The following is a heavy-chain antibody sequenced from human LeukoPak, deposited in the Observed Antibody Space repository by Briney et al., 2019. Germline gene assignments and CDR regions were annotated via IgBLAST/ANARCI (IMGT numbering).Heavy chain of an antibody. CDR1: GGSISSGDYY. J-gene: IGHJ3*02. Sequence: SETLSLTCTVSGGSISSGDYYWSWIRQPPGKGLEWIGYIYYSGSTNYNPSLKSRVTMSVDTSKNQFSLKLSSVTAADTAVYYCARDLRYCSSTSCYMLRAFDIWGQGTMVTVSS. V-gene: IGHV4-61*08. D-gene: IGHD2-2*02. CDR3: ARDLRYCSSTSCYMLRAFDI. CDR2: IYYSGST.